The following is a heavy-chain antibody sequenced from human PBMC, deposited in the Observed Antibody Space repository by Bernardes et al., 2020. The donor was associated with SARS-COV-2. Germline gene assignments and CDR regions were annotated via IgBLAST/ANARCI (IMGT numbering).Heavy chain of an antibody. Sequence: SQSLSLTCAVYGGSFRGYYWSWTRQPPAKGLEWIGEINHSGSTNYNPSLKSRVTISVDTSNNQFSLKLSSVTAADTAVYYCARIPLYSGYATDAFEIWGQGTMVTVSS. D-gene: IGHD5-12*01. J-gene: IGHJ3*02. CDR2: INHSGST. CDR1: GGSFRGYY. V-gene: IGHV4-34*01. CDR3: ARIPLYSGYATDAFEI.